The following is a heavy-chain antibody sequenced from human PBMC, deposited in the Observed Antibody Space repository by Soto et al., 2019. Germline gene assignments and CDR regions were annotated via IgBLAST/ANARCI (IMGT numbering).Heavy chain of an antibody. CDR1: GGSFSDYI. J-gene: IGHJ4*02. V-gene: IGHV4-34*01. CDR2: INHSGSA. Sequence: PSDTLSLTCDVYGGSFSDYIWTWIRQTPGKGLQWIGQINHSGSANYNPSLKSRVTISVHTSSSQFSLELSSVTAADTAVYYCARGLISGSHYSGGWYYFDSWGQGTQVNVSS. D-gene: IGHD1-26*01. CDR3: ARGLISGSHYSGGWYYFDS.